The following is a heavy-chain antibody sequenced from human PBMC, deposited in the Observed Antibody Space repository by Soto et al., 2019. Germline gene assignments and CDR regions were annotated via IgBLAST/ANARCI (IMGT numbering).Heavy chain of an antibody. CDR1: GFSLSTTGLG. Sequence: QITLRESGPTLMNPTETLTLTCTFSGFSLSTTGLGVGWIRQPPGEALEWLAIIYWDDDKRYSPSLKNRLTITKDTSKNQVVLTMTDMDPVDTATYYCAHSPHGYDFWSDQYNWFGPWGQGTLVTVSS. D-gene: IGHD3-3*01. CDR2: IYWDDDK. CDR3: AHSPHGYDFWSDQYNWFGP. J-gene: IGHJ5*02. V-gene: IGHV2-5*02.